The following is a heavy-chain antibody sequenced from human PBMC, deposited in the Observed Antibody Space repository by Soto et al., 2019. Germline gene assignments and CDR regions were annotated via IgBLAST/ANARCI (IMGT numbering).Heavy chain of an antibody. CDR1: SDSITNYY. J-gene: IGHJ4*02. V-gene: IGHV4-59*01. CDR3: ERVWGTRGWY. CDR2: IHDSGRS. D-gene: IGHD2-15*01. Sequence: QVQLQESGPGLVKPSETLSLTCTVSSDSITNYYWSWIRQSPGKGLEWIGYIHDSGRSNYNPSLRGGLSLSVDTPKKHFPLNLICLSAADSVVFFCERVWGTRGWYWGQGTLVTVSS.